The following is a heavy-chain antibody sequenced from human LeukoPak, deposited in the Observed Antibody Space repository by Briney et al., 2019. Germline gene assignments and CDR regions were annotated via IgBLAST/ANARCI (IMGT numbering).Heavy chain of an antibody. V-gene: IGHV1-2*02. CDR3: ARGSPYVLRYFEWSLFDY. CDR2: INPNSGGT. Sequence: ASVKVSCKASGYTFTGYYMHWVRQAPGQGLEWMGWINPNSGGTNYAQKFQGRVTMTRDTSISTAYMELSRLRSDDTAVYYCARGSPYVLRYFEWSLFDYWGQGTLVTVSS. CDR1: GYTFTGYY. J-gene: IGHJ4*02. D-gene: IGHD3-9*01.